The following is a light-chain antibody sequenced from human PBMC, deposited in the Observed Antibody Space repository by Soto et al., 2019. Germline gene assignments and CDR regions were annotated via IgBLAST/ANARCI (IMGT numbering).Light chain of an antibody. CDR2: GAS. J-gene: IGKJ1*01. V-gene: IGKV3-15*01. Sequence: EKVMTQSPATLSMSPGERATLSCRASQSVGSFLAWYQQKPGQAPRLLIYGASTRATGIPARFSGSGSGTECTLTISSLQSEDFAVYYCQQYTSWPSWTFGQGTKVE. CDR1: QSVGSF. CDR3: QQYTSWPSWT.